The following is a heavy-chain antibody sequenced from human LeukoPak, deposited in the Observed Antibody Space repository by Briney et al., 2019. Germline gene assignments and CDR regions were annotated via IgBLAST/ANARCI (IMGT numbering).Heavy chain of an antibody. CDR1: NYSLKRGYY. CDR2: IYHTGYS. Sequence: SETLSLTCSVSNYSLKRGYYWGWIRQPPGKGLEWIGNIYHTGYSYSNPSLKSRVTISVDTSKNQFSLKLSSVTATDTAVYYCARRRGGYYDSSGTGAFDIWGQGTMVTVSS. J-gene: IGHJ3*02. D-gene: IGHD3-22*01. V-gene: IGHV4-38-2*02. CDR3: ARRRGGYYDSSGTGAFDI.